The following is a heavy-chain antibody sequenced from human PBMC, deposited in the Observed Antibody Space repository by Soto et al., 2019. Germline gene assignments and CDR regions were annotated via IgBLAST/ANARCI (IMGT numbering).Heavy chain of an antibody. CDR2: IYYSGST. V-gene: IGHV4-39*01. CDR1: GGSISSSSYY. J-gene: IGHJ5*02. CDR3: ARLPGLVHP. Sequence: SETLSLTCTVSGGSISSSSYYWGWIRQPPGKGLEWIGTIYYSGSTYYNPSLKSRVTIFIDTSKNQFSLKLSSVTAADTAVYYCARLPGLVHPWGQGTLVTVSS.